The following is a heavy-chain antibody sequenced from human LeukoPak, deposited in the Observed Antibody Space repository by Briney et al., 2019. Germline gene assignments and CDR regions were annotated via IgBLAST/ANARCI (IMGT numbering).Heavy chain of an antibody. CDR2: INPNTGDP. CDR1: GGTFSSYA. J-gene: IGHJ4*02. Sequence: ASVKVSRKASGGTFSSYAISWVRQAPGQGLEWMGWINPNTGDPNYAQKFQGRVTMTRDTSISTVYMELSRLTSDDTAVYYCAKDKDWGQGTLVTVSS. V-gene: IGHV1-2*02. CDR3: AKDKD.